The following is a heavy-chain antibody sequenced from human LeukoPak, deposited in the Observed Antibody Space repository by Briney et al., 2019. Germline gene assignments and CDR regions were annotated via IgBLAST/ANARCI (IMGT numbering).Heavy chain of an antibody. J-gene: IGHJ4*02. CDR1: GFTFNSYH. CDR3: AKDFRRLYYFDY. V-gene: IGHV3-30*02. CDR2: IWSDGSNK. Sequence: PGGSLRLSCAASGFTFNSYHMHWVSQAPGKGLEGVAFIWSDGSNKYYADSVKGRFTISRDNSKNTLYLQMDSLRAEDTAVYYCAKDFRRLYYFDYWGQGTLVTVSS.